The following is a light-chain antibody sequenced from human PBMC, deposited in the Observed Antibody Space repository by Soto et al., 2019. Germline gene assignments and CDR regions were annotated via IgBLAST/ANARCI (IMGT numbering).Light chain of an antibody. CDR2: AAY. V-gene: IGKV1-39*01. CDR1: QSISSN. Sequence: DIQMTQSPSSLSASVGDRVTITCRASQSISSNLNWYQQKPGKAPKLLIYAAYSFQSGVPSRFSGSGAGRDFILTISSLQPEDFATYYCQQSYSTVFTCGPVTKVD. CDR3: QQSYSTVFT. J-gene: IGKJ3*01.